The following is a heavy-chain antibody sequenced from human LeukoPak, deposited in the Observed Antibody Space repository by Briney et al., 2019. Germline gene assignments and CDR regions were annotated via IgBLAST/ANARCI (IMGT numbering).Heavy chain of an antibody. CDR3: AGHPFATPFDH. J-gene: IGHJ4*02. D-gene: IGHD2-15*01. Sequence: SETLSLTCTVSGDSISGVYWSWIRQPPGKGLEWIGYVYYSGDTNYNPSLKSRVTMSLDTSKNQVSLRLSSVTAADTAVYYCAGHPFATPFDHWGRGTLLTVSS. V-gene: IGHV4-59*08. CDR2: VYYSGDT. CDR1: GDSISGVY.